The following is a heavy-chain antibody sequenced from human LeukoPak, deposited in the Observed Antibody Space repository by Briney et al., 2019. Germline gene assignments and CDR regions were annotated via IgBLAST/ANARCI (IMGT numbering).Heavy chain of an antibody. CDR3: GRDISDY. Sequence: GGSLRLSCTASGFTFGDYAMSWVRQAPGKGLEWVANIKQDGSEKYYVDSVKGRFTISRDNAKNSLYLQMNSLRAEDTAVYYCGRDISDYWGQGTLVTVSS. V-gene: IGHV3-7*01. CDR1: GFTFGDYA. CDR2: IKQDGSEK. J-gene: IGHJ4*02.